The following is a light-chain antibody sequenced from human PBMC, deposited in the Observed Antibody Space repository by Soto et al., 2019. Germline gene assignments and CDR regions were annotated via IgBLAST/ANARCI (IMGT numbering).Light chain of an antibody. CDR3: SSYTSSSTWV. J-gene: IGLJ3*02. Sequence: QSALTQPASVSGSPGQSITISCTGTSSDVGGYNYVSWYQQHPGKAPKLMIYEVSDRPPGVSNRFSGSKSGNTASLTISGLQADDEADYYCSSYTSSSTWVFGGGTKLTVL. CDR2: EVS. CDR1: SSDVGGYNY. V-gene: IGLV2-14*01.